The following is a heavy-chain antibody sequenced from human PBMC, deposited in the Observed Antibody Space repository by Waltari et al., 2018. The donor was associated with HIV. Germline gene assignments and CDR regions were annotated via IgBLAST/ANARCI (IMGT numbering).Heavy chain of an antibody. CDR1: GSTFTNFN. CDR2: LSRTTSFV. Sequence: EVQLVESGGGLVKHAGYLTLTCVVYGSTFTNFNRKWVRPAQGKGLELVCTLSRTTSFVFESDTLTSRITVCRDNGKNSLYLQNNNLRAEDTAIYYCASENVWGGPHSRGQGALVTVAS. D-gene: IGHD3-3*01. V-gene: IGHV3-21*03. J-gene: IGHJ5*01. CDR3: ASENVWGGPHS.